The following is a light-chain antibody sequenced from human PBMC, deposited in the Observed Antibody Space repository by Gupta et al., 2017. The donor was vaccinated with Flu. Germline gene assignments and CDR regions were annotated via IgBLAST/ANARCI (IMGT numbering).Light chain of an antibody. CDR1: SSDVGGYNY. CDR2: EVS. Sequence: HSALTQPASVSGSPGQSITISCTGTSSDVGGYNYVSWYQQHPGKAPKLMIYEVSNRPSGASHRFSGSKSDNTASLTISALQAEDEADYYCSSYTSSSRHYVFGTGTHVTVL. J-gene: IGLJ1*01. V-gene: IGLV2-14*01. CDR3: SSYTSSSRHYV.